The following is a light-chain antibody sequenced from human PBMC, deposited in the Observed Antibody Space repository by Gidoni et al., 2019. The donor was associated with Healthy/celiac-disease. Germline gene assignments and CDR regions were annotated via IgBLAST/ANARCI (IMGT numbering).Light chain of an antibody. J-gene: IGKJ1*01. CDR2: QAS. Sequence: QKPGEAPSLLISQASILQSGVPSRFSGSGSRTEFTLTINNLQPDDFATYFCQQYNGHPWAFGQGTKVEIK. CDR3: QQYNGHPWA. V-gene: IGKV1-5*03.